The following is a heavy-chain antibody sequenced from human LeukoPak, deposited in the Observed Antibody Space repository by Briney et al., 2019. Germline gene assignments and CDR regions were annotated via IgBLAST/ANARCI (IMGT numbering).Heavy chain of an antibody. J-gene: IGHJ4*02. V-gene: IGHV1-69*04. CDR2: IIPILGIA. D-gene: IGHD3-22*01. CDR1: GYTFTSYG. CDR3: ARGGYHYYDSSGSPPPDY. Sequence: WASVKVSCKASGYTFTSYGISWVRQAPGQGLEWMGRIIPILGIANYAQKFQGRVTITADKSTSTAYMELSSLRSEDTAVYYCARGGYHYYDSSGSPPPDYWGQGTLVTVSS.